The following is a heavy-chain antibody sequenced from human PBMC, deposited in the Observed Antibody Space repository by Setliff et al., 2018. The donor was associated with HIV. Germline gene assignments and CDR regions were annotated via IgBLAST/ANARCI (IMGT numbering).Heavy chain of an antibody. CDR1: GGTFSSYA. V-gene: IGHV1-69*13. J-gene: IGHJ4*02. CDR2: IIPILGPA. Sequence: SVKVSCKASGGTFSSYAISWVRQAPGQGLEWMGGIIPILGPANYAQKFQGRVTITAGEYTATSYMELRNLRSEDTAIYYCARGLGIFVPDLIGYFDYWGQGTLVTVSS. D-gene: IGHD3-3*02. CDR3: ARGLGIFVPDLIGYFDY.